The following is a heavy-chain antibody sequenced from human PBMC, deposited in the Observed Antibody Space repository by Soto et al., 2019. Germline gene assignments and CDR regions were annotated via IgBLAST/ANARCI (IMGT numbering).Heavy chain of an antibody. J-gene: IGHJ4*02. CDR3: ARDPMATTSGYFDY. D-gene: IGHD5-12*01. Sequence: QVQLVQSGAEVKKPGSSVKVSCKASGGTFSSYAISWVRQAPGQGLEWMGGIIPIFGTANYAQMFQGRVTITADESTSPAYMELSSLRSEDTAVYYCARDPMATTSGYFDYWGQGTLVTVSS. V-gene: IGHV1-69*01. CDR2: IIPIFGTA. CDR1: GGTFSSYA.